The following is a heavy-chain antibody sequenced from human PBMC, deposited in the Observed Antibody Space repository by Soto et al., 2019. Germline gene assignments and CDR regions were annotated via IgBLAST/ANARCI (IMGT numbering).Heavy chain of an antibody. CDR1: GFTFRTYW. D-gene: IGHD1-1*01. CDR3: ATDSGTSDY. V-gene: IGHV3-7*01. CDR2: IKQDGSEG. Sequence: GGSLRLSCTASGFTFRTYWMSWVRQAPGKGLEWVANIKQDGSEGYYVDSVKGRFTISRDNAKNSLYLQMNSLRAEDTAVYHCATDSGTSDYWGQGTLVTVSS. J-gene: IGHJ4*02.